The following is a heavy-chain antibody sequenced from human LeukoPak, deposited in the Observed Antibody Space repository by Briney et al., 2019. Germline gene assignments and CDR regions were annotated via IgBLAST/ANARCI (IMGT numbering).Heavy chain of an antibody. CDR1: GYTFTGYY. CDR3: AREQGSTYYYDSSGPRYYFDY. Sequence: GASVKVSCKASGYTFTGYYMHWVRQAPGQGLEWMGWINPNSGGTNYAQKFQGRVTMTRDTSISTAYMELSRLRSDDTAVYYCAREQGSTYYYDSSGPRYYFDYWGQGTLVTVSS. D-gene: IGHD3-22*01. CDR2: INPNSGGT. V-gene: IGHV1-2*02. J-gene: IGHJ4*02.